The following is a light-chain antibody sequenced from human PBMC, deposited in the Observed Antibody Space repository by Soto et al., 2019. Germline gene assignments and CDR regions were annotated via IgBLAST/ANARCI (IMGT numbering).Light chain of an antibody. V-gene: IGLV2-14*03. J-gene: IGLJ3*02. Sequence: QSALTQPASVSGSPGQSITISCTGTSSDVGGYNYVSWYQQHPGKAPKLIIYDVSNRPSGVSNRFSGSKSGNTASLTISGLQAEDEADYYCSSYRTSSTLGVFGGGNKLTVL. CDR3: SSYRTSSTLGV. CDR1: SSDVGGYNY. CDR2: DVS.